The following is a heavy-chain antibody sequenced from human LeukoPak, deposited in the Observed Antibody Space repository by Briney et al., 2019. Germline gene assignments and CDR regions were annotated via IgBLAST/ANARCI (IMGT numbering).Heavy chain of an antibody. CDR2: IYYSGST. J-gene: IGHJ4*02. CDR1: GFTFSDYY. D-gene: IGHD4-17*01. CDR3: ARTTVTTFDY. V-gene: IGHV4-59*08. Sequence: GSLRLSCAASGFTFSDYYMSWIRQPPGKGLEWIGYIYYSGSTNYNPSLKSRVTISVDTSKNQFSLKLSSVTAADTAVYYCARTTVTTFDYWGQRTLVTVSS.